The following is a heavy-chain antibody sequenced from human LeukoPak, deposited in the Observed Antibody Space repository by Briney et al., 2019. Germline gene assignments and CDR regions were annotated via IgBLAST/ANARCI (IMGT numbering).Heavy chain of an antibody. Sequence: SQTLSLTYAISGDSVYINNAACNSVRQSPSRGLGWLGRTYYRSKWYNDYAVSVKSRITVNPDTSKNQFSLQLNSVNAEDTAVYYCARSGSSGSIDYWGQGTLVTVSS. CDR1: GDSVYINNAA. J-gene: IGHJ4*02. CDR3: ARSGSSGSIDY. CDR2: TYYRSKWYN. D-gene: IGHD3-22*01. V-gene: IGHV6-1*01.